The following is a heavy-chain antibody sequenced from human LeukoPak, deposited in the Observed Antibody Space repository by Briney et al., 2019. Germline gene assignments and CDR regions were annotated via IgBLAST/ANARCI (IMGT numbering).Heavy chain of an antibody. CDR2: ISGSGGST. D-gene: IGHD1-1*01. V-gene: IGHV3-23*01. CDR3: ARGTTSEDYYFDY. J-gene: IGHJ4*02. CDR1: GFTFSSYA. Sequence: GGSLRLSCAASGFTFSSYAMSWVRQAPGKGLEWVSAISGSGGSTYYADSVKGRFTISRDNAKNSLYLQMNSLRAEDTAVYYCARGTTSEDYYFDYWGQGTLVTVSS.